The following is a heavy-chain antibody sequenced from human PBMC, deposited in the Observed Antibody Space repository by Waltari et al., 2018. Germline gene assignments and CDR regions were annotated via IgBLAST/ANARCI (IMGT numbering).Heavy chain of an antibody. J-gene: IGHJ3*02. CDR1: GYSFTSYW. D-gene: IGHD3-3*01. CDR3: ARLTPYDFWSGSNDAFDI. V-gene: IGHV5-51*01. Sequence: EVQLVQSGAEVKKPGDSLKISCKGSGYSFTSYWIGWVRQIPGKGLEWMGIIYPGDSDTRYSPSFQGKVTISADKSISTAYLQWSSLKASDTAMYYCARLTPYDFWSGSNDAFDIWGQGTMVTVSS. CDR2: IYPGDSDT.